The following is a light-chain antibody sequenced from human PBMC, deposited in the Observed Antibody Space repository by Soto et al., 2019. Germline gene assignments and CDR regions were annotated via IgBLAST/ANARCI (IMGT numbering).Light chain of an antibody. CDR3: MQGSYWPS. J-gene: IGKJ2*03. Sequence: DVAMTPSPLSLSVTLGQPASISCTSSLSLVNSDGNSYLNWFHQRPGQSPRRLLYKASNRDSGVRDRFSGSGSGADFSVKTSRVEAEGVGIYYCMQGSYWPSFGQGTRLDI. V-gene: IGKV2-30*01. CDR2: KAS. CDR1: LSLVNSDGNSY.